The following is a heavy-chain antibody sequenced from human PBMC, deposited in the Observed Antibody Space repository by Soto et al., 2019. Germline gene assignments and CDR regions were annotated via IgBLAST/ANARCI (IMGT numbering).Heavy chain of an antibody. V-gene: IGHV4-30-4*01. D-gene: IGHD3-10*01. CDR2: IYYSGST. J-gene: IGHJ5*02. CDR1: GGSISSGDYY. Sequence: SETLSLTCTVSGGSISSGDYYWSWIRQPPGKGLEWIGYIYYSGSTYYNPSLKSRVTISVDTSKNQFSLKLSSVTAADTAVYYCARTITMVRGVIYGNWFDPWGQGTLGTVSS. CDR3: ARTITMVRGVIYGNWFDP.